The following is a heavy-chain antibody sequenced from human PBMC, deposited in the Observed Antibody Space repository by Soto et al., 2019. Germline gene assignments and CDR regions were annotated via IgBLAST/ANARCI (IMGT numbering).Heavy chain of an antibody. CDR3: ARDGSSSSGMYWYFDL. CDR2: IIPILGIA. D-gene: IGHD6-6*01. V-gene: IGHV1-69*08. J-gene: IGHJ2*01. Sequence: QVQLVQSGAEVKKPGSSVKVSCKASGGTFSSYTISWVRQAPGQGLEWMGRIIPILGIANYAQKFKGRVTITADKSTSTAYMELSSLRSEDTAVYYCARDGSSSSGMYWYFDLWGRGTLVTVSS. CDR1: GGTFSSYT.